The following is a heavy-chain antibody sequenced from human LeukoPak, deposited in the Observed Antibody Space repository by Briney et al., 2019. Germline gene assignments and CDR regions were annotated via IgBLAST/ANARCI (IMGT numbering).Heavy chain of an antibody. J-gene: IGHJ4*02. CDR3: AKSPDVVVIGSDFDY. V-gene: IGHV3-23*01. CDR1: GFTFSSYA. D-gene: IGHD2-21*01. CDR2: ISGSGGST. Sequence: GGSLRLSCAASGFTFSSYAMSWVRQAPGRGLEWVSGISGSGGSTDYADSVKGRFTISRDNSENTLYLQMNSLRAEDTAVYYCAKSPDVVVIGSDFDYWGQGTLVTVSS.